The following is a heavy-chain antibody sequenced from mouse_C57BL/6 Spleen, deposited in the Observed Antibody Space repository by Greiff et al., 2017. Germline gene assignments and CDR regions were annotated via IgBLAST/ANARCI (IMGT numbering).Heavy chain of an antibody. J-gene: IGHJ1*03. V-gene: IGHV5-6*01. CDR3: ARHYGSSYEWYFDV. CDR1: GFTFSSYG. D-gene: IGHD1-1*01. Sequence: EVNLVESGGDSVKPGGSLKLSCAASGFTFSSYGMSWVRQTPDKRLEWVAIISSGGSYTYYPDSVKGRYTISRDNAKNTLYLQMSSLKSEDTAVYYCARHYGSSYEWYFDVWGTGTTVTVSS. CDR2: ISSGGSYT.